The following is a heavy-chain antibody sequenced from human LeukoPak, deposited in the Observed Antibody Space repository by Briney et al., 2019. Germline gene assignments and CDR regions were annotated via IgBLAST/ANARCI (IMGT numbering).Heavy chain of an antibody. CDR2: INQFGSVR. CDR1: GFTFSDDW. CDR3: ARGLRWPDF. J-gene: IGHJ4*02. Sequence: PGGSLRLSCEAYGFTFSDDWMNWVRQAPGKGLECVANINQFGSVRYYMDSVKGRFTISRDNSKNSLSLQMNSLRADDTAVYFCARGLRWPDFGGQGTLATVSS. V-gene: IGHV3-7*03. D-gene: IGHD4-23*01.